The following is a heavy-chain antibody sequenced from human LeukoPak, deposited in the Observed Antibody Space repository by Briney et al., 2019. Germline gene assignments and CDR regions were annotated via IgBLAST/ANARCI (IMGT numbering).Heavy chain of an antibody. J-gene: IGHJ4*02. Sequence: GGSLRLSCAASGFTFSSYAMSWVRQAPGKGLEWVSVISGSGGSTYSADSVKGRFTISRDNSKNTLYLQMNSLRAEDTAVYYCAKTSGIAARQYFDYWGQGTLVTVSS. CDR1: GFTFSSYA. D-gene: IGHD6-6*01. CDR3: AKTSGIAARQYFDY. V-gene: IGHV3-23*01. CDR2: ISGSGGST.